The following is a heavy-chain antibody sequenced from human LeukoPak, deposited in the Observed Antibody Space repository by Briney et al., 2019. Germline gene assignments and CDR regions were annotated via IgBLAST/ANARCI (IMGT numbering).Heavy chain of an antibody. CDR1: GFTFSTYG. J-gene: IGHJ4*02. V-gene: IGHV3-30*18. CDR2: ISSDGSNK. D-gene: IGHD3-16*01. CDR3: AKDKFGGGIKTGTFDY. Sequence: GGSLRLSCAVPGFTFSTYGMDWVRQAPGKGLEWVAVISSDGSNKYYADSVKGRFTISRDNSKNMLYLQMNSLRAEDTALYYCAKDKFGGGIKTGTFDYWGQGTLVTVSS.